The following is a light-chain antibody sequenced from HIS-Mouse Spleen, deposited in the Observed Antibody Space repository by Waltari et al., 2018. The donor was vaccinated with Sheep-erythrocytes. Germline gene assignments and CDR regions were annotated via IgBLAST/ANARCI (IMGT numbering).Light chain of an antibody. J-gene: IGLJ2*01. CDR2: EGS. V-gene: IGLV2-23*01. Sequence: QSALTQPASVSGSPGPSITISCTGTSSDVGSYNLVSWYQPHPGKAPKLMIYEGSKRPSGVSNRFSGSKSGNTASLTISGLQAEDEADYYCCSYAGSSTYVVFGGGTKLTVL. CDR1: SSDVGSYNL. CDR3: CSYAGSSTYVV.